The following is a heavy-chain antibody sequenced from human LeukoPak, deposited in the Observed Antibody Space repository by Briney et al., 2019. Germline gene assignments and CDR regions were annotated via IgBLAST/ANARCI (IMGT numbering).Heavy chain of an antibody. D-gene: IGHD6-19*01. CDR1: GFTFSGSS. J-gene: IGHJ2*01. CDR3: AKEPTSRGSGRGYFDL. V-gene: IGHV3-73*01. Sequence: GGSLRLSCAASGFTFSGSSMHWVRQASGKGLEWVGRIRSKAHSYATAYAASVKGRFTISRDDSKNTLYLQVNSLRAEGTAVYFCAKEPTSRGSGRGYFDLWGRGTLVTVPS. CDR2: IRSKAHSYAT.